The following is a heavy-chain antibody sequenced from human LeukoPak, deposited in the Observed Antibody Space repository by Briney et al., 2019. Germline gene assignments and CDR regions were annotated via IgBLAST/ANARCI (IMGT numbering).Heavy chain of an antibody. D-gene: IGHD2-2*01. CDR1: GFTVSSNY. J-gene: IGHJ5*02. CDR3: ARGGYQMLVGWFDP. V-gene: IGHV4-59*02. Sequence: GSLRLSCAASGFTVSSNYMSWIRQPPGKGLEWIGYIYYSGSTNYNPSLKSRVTISVDMSKNQFSLKLSSVTAGDTAVYYCARGGYQMLVGWFDPWGQGTLVTISS. CDR2: IYYSGST.